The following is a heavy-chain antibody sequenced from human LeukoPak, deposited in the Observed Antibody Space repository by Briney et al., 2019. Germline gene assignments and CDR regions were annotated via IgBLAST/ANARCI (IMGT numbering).Heavy chain of an antibody. CDR3: ARDWLARGYSKAYYGYS. CDR2: INPHSGGT. V-gene: IGHV1-2*02. CDR1: GYTFTGYY. Sequence: ASVKVSCKASGYTFTGYYVHWVRQAPGQGLEWMGWINPHSGGTNYAQKFQGRVTMTRDTSISTVYMELSRLRSDDTAVYYCARDWLARGYSKAYYGYSWGQGTLVTVSS. D-gene: IGHD5-18*01. J-gene: IGHJ5*02.